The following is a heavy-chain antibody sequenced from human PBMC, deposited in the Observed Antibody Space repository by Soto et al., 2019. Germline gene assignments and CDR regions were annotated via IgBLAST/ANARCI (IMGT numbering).Heavy chain of an antibody. J-gene: IGHJ3*02. Sequence: QMQLVQSGPEVKKPGTSVKVSCQASGITFSDSAVPWVRQARGQRLEWMGWIVVGSVNTNYEQELKERVTITRDTSTSTVYMYLGGLRSEDTAVYYCAASVITYHYDASGYSYGAFDIWGQGTLVSVSS. CDR2: IVVGSVNT. D-gene: IGHD3-22*01. CDR1: GITFSDSA. CDR3: AASVITYHYDASGYSYGAFDI. V-gene: IGHV1-58*01.